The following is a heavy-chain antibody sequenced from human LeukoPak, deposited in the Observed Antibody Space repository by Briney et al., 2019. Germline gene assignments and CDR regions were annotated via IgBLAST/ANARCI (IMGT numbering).Heavy chain of an antibody. Sequence: GGSLRLSCAASGFSFSSYWMSWVRQAPGKGLEWVANIKQDGSEKYYVDSVKGRFTISRDNAKNSLYLQMNSLRAEDTAVYYCAKSGVGATKGYYYYMDVWGKGTTVTISS. V-gene: IGHV3-7*01. CDR1: GFSFSSYW. J-gene: IGHJ6*03. CDR3: AKSGVGATKGYYYYMDV. D-gene: IGHD1-26*01. CDR2: IKQDGSEK.